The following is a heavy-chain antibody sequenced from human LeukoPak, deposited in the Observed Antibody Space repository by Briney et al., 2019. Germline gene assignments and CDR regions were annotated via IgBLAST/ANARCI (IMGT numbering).Heavy chain of an antibody. CDR1: GGSISSSSYY. J-gene: IGHJ6*03. V-gene: IGHV4-39*01. CDR2: IYYSGST. CDR3: ARPNYYYYYMDV. Sequence: SETLSLTCTVSGGSISSSSYYWGWIRQPPGKGLEWIGSIYYSGSTYYNPSLKSRVTISVDTSKNQFSLKLSSVTAADTAVYYCARPNYYYYYMDVWGKGTTVTVSS.